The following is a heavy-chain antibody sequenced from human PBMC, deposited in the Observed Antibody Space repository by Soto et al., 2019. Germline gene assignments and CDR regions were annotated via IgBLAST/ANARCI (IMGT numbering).Heavy chain of an antibody. CDR2: IYYSGST. D-gene: IGHD2-8*01. Sequence: SEPLSLTCTVSGGSISSSSYYWGWIRQPPGKGLEWIGSIYYSGSTYYNPSLKSRVTISVDTSKNQFSLKLSSVTAADTAVYYCARQDIVLMVYANDYWGQGTLVTVSS. V-gene: IGHV4-39*01. CDR3: ARQDIVLMVYANDY. J-gene: IGHJ4*02. CDR1: GGSISSSSYY.